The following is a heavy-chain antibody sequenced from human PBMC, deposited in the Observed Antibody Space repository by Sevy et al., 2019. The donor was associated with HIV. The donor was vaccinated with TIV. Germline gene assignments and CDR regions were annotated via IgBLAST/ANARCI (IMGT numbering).Heavy chain of an antibody. J-gene: IGHJ5*02. CDR2: ISYDGSNK. CDR1: GFTFSSYA. Sequence: GGSLRLSCAASGFTFSSYAMHWVRQAPGKGLEWVAVISYDGSNKYYADSVKGRFTISRDNSKNTLYLQMNSLRAEDTAVYYGAGEVTDIVVVPAAIGENLFDPWGQGTLVTVSS. CDR3: AGEVTDIVVVPAAIGENLFDP. V-gene: IGHV3-30-3*01. D-gene: IGHD2-2*01.